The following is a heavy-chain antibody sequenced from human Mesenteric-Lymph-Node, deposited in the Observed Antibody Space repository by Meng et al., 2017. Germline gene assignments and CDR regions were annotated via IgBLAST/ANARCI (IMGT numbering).Heavy chain of an antibody. V-gene: IGHV3-33*08. CDR2: IWYDGSNK. CDR1: GFTFSSYS. J-gene: IGHJ4*02. Sequence: LSLTCAASGFTFSSYSMNWVRQAPGKGLEWVAVIWYDGSNKYYADSVKGRFTISRDNSKNTLYLQMNTLRAEDTAVFYCARELIVGGTTGLAWDYWGQGTLVTVSS. CDR3: ARELIVGGTTGLAWDY. D-gene: IGHD1-26*01.